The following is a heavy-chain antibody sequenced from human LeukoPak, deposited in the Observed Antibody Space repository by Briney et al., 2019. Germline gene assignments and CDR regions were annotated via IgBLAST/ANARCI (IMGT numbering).Heavy chain of an antibody. CDR2: IKQDGSEK. V-gene: IGHV3-7*01. Sequence: RPGGSLRLSCTVSGFTVSSNSMSWVRQAPGKGLEWVANIKQDGSEKYYVDSVKGRFTISRDNAKNSLYLQMNSLRAEDTAVYYCASKQWLVSDFDYWGQGTLVTVSS. D-gene: IGHD6-19*01. CDR1: GFTVSSNS. CDR3: ASKQWLVSDFDY. J-gene: IGHJ4*02.